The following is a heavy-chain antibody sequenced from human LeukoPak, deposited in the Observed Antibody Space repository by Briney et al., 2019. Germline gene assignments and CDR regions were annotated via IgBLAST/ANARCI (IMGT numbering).Heavy chain of an antibody. V-gene: IGHV3-21*01. CDR2: ISSSSSYN. Sequence: AGGSLRLSCAGSGFTFSSYTMSWVRQAPGKGLEWISSISSSSSYNYYADPAKGRFTISRDNAKRSLVLQMNSLRAEDTAVYYCARAPPSDSSGYYRPPGFLDYWGQGTLVTVSS. CDR1: GFTFSSYT. J-gene: IGHJ4*02. D-gene: IGHD3-22*01. CDR3: ARAPPSDSSGYYRPPGFLDY.